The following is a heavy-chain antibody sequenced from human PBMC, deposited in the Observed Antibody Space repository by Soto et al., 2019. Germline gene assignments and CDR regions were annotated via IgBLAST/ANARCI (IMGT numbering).Heavy chain of an antibody. D-gene: IGHD3-10*01. V-gene: IGHV1-18*01. CDR2: ISAYNGNT. Sequence: QVPLVQSGAEVKKPGASVKVSCKASGYTFTSYGISWVRQAPGQGLEWMGWISAYNGNTNYAQKLQGRVTMTTDTSTSTAYMELRSLRSDDTAVYYCARDLRGVTMVRGVIITAWFDPWGQGTLVTVSS. CDR3: ARDLRGVTMVRGVIITAWFDP. J-gene: IGHJ5*02. CDR1: GYTFTSYG.